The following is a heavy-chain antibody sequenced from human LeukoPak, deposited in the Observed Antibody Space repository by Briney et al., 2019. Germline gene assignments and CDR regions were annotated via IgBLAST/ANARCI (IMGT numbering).Heavy chain of an antibody. CDR3: ARGEKPYDY. V-gene: IGHV1-18*01. J-gene: IGHJ4*02. CDR2: INANNGNT. Sequence: GASVKVSCKASGNSFSSYGLTWVRQAPGQGLEWMGWINANNGNTNDAQKFQGRVTMTTDTSTSTAYMELRSLRSDDTAVYYCARGEKPYDYWGQGTLVSVSS. D-gene: IGHD1-26*01. CDR1: GNSFSSYG.